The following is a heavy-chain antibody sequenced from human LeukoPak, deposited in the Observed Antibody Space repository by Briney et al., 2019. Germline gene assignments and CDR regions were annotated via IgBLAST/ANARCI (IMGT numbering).Heavy chain of an antibody. CDR3: TSCSSISCYTFDFDY. V-gene: IGHV3-49*04. D-gene: IGHD2-2*02. CDR1: GFTFGDYA. J-gene: IGHJ4*02. Sequence: PGGSLRLSCTASGFTFGDYAMSWVRQAPRKGLEWVGFIRSKAYGGTTEYAASVKGRSTISRDDSKSIAYLQMNSLKTEDTAVYYCTSCSSISCYTFDFDYWGQGTLVTVSS. CDR2: IRSKAYGGTT.